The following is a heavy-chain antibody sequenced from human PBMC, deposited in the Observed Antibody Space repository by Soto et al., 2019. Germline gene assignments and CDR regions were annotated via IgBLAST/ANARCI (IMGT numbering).Heavy chain of an antibody. V-gene: IGHV5-10-1*01. J-gene: IGHJ4*02. CDR2: IDPSESYT. CDR3: ARQIYDSDSGPNFQYYFDS. D-gene: IGHD3-22*01. CDR1: GYSFTSHW. Sequence: PGESLKISCRGSGYSFTSHWISWVRQMPGKGLEWMGRIDPSESYTSYSPSFQGHVTISADKSITTVFLQWSSLRASDTAMYYCARQIYDSDSGPNFQYYFDSWGQGTLVTVSS.